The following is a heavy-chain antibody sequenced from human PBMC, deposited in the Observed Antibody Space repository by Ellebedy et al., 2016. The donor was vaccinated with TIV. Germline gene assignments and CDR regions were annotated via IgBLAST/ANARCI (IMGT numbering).Heavy chain of an antibody. V-gene: IGHV6-1*01. Sequence: LRLXCAISGDSVSGNSVAWSWIRQSPSRGLEWLGRTYYRSKWYTYYAESVQSRLTINPDTSKNQFSLQLNSVTPEDTAVYYCMNVGASDIWGQGTMVTVSS. J-gene: IGHJ3*02. D-gene: IGHD1-1*01. CDR3: MNVGASDI. CDR1: GDSVSGNSVA. CDR2: TYYRSKWYT.